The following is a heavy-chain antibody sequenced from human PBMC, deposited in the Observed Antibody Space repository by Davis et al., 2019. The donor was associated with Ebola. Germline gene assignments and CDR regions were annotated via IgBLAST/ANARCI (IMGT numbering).Heavy chain of an antibody. CDR3: ARHLSYGGNPGKYYFDF. CDR1: GASISNYY. CDR2: IYYSGGS. V-gene: IGHV4-59*08. J-gene: IGHJ4*02. Sequence: MPSETLSLTCTVSGASISNYYWSWIRQPPGKRLEWIGYIYYSGGSNYNPSLNSRVTISVATSKNQFSLKLTSMTAADTAVYFCARHLSYGGNPGKYYFDFWGQGTLVTVSS. D-gene: IGHD4-23*01.